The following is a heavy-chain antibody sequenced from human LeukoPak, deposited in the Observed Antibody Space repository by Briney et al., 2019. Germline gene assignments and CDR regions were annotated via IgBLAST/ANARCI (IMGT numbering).Heavy chain of an antibody. V-gene: IGHV4-39*07. CDR2: IYYSGST. J-gene: IGHJ4*02. Sequence: SETLSLTCTVSGGSISSSSYYWGWIRQPPGKGLEWIGSIYYSGSTYYNPSLKSRVTISVDTSKNQFSLKLSSVTAADTAVYYCASVEYSSSSAFDYWGQGTLVTVSS. CDR1: GGSISSSSYY. D-gene: IGHD6-6*01. CDR3: ASVEYSSSSAFDY.